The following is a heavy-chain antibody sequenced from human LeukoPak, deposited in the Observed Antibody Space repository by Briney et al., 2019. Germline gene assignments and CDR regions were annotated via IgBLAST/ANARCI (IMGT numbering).Heavy chain of an antibody. V-gene: IGHV4-61*02. J-gene: IGHJ6*02. Sequence: SQTLSLTCTVSGGSISSGSHYWSWIRQPAGKGLEWIGRIYTSGSTNYNPSLKSRVTISVDTSENQFSRKLSSVTAADTAVYYCARTIGYCSGGSCFQDYYYYGMDVWGQGTTVTVSS. CDR3: ARTIGYCSGGSCFQDYYYYGMDV. CDR2: IYTSGST. CDR1: GGSISSGSHY. D-gene: IGHD2-15*01.